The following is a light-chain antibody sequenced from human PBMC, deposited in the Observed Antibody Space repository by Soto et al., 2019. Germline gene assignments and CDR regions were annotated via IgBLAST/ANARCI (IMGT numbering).Light chain of an antibody. V-gene: IGKV1-6*01. Sequence: AIQMTQSPSSLSASVGDRVTITCRSSQGIGDDLGWYQQKPGKAPNLLIYSASNLQSGVPSRFSGSGSGTEFHPTLSRLQPEDVATYYLLQDSQIPRTFGQGTKVEIK. CDR3: LQDSQIPRT. CDR1: QGIGDD. CDR2: SAS. J-gene: IGKJ1*01.